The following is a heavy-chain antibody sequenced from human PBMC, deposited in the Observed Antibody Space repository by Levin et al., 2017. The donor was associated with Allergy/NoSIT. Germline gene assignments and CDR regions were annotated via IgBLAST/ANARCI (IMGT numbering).Heavy chain of an antibody. CDR1: GFTFSTYA. CDR3: AKMSPAPYSSGWDWYFDL. J-gene: IGHJ2*01. V-gene: IGHV3-23*01. Sequence: GESLKISCAASGFTFSTYAMSWVRQAPGKGLEWVSGINGNGGTTYYAGSVWGRFTISRDNSKNTLYLQMNSLSAEDTAVYYCAKMSPAPYSSGWDWYFDLWGRGTLLSVSS. CDR2: INGNGGTT. D-gene: IGHD6-25*01.